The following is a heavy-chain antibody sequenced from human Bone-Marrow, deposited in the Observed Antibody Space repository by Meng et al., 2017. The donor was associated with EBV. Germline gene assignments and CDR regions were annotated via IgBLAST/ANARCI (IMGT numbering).Heavy chain of an antibody. D-gene: IGHD3-22*01. V-gene: IGHV3-11*01. Sequence: QVQLVESGGXXVKHGGSLXISCAASGFTFRDYYMSWIRQAPGKGLEWVSYFSSSDNTIYYADSVKGRFTISRDNAKNSLYLQLNSLRAEDTAVYYCAKGFYYDSRGYSDYWGQGTLGTVSS. CDR3: AKGFYYDSRGYSDY. CDR2: FSSSDNTI. CDR1: GFTFRDYY. J-gene: IGHJ4*02.